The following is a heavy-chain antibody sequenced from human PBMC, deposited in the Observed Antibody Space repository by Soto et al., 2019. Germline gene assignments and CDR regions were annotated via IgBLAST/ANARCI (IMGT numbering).Heavy chain of an antibody. Sequence: SSETLSLTCAVSGGSIRSNNWWSWVRQPPGKGLEWIGEIFQSGSTNYNPSLKTRVTISVDKSKNQFSLKLISVTAADTAVYYCARVYSGSYSDYWGQGTLVTVSS. CDR2: IFQSGST. J-gene: IGHJ4*02. CDR1: GGSIRSNNW. D-gene: IGHD1-26*01. V-gene: IGHV4-4*02. CDR3: ARVYSGSYSDY.